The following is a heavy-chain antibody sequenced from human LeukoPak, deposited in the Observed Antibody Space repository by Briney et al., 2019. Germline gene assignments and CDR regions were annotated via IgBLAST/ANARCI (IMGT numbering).Heavy chain of an antibody. CDR1: GGSISSGSYY. Sequence: PSETLSLTCTVSGGSISSGSYYWSWIRQPAGKGLEWIGRIYTSGSTNYNPSLKSRVTISVDTSKNQFSLKLSSVTAADTAVYYCARVRVLLWFGEFDYWGQGTLVTVSS. V-gene: IGHV4-61*02. J-gene: IGHJ4*02. CDR3: ARVRVLLWFGEFDY. CDR2: IYTSGST. D-gene: IGHD3-10*01.